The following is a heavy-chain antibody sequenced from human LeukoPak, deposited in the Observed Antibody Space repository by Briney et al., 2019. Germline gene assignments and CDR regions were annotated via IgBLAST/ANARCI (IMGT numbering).Heavy chain of an antibody. CDR1: GGSIRNYY. CDR2: IRNSGSI. Sequence: SETLSLTCTVSGGSIRNYYWTWVRQAPGKGLGWIGYIRNSGSINYNPSLQNRLTISVSTTKNQSSLKLYSMTAADTAVYYCAKDGSSGTGEIDYWGQGTLVTVSS. D-gene: IGHD7-27*01. CDR3: AKDGSSGTGEIDY. J-gene: IGHJ4*02. V-gene: IGHV4-59*01.